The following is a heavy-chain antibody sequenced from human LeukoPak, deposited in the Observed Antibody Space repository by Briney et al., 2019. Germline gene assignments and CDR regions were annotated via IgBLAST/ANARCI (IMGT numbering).Heavy chain of an antibody. D-gene: IGHD1-26*01. Sequence: SGTLSLTCAVSGGSILTTNWWSWVRQPPGKGLEWIGEVHLSGASNYNPSLKSRVNMSIDKSKNQLSLELTSVTAADTAIYYCTRESGAFSPFGFWGQGTLVTVSS. V-gene: IGHV4-4*02. CDR2: VHLSGAS. CDR1: GGSILTTNW. J-gene: IGHJ4*02. CDR3: TRESGAFSPFGF.